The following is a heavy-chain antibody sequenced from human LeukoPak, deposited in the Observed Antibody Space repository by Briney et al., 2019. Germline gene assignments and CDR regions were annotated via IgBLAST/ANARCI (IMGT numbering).Heavy chain of an antibody. V-gene: IGHV3-23*01. CDR2: ISGSGGST. D-gene: IGHD3-22*01. CDR1: GFTFSSYA. J-gene: IGHJ6*02. Sequence: GGSLRLSCAASGFTFSSYAMSWVRQAPGRGLEWVSAISGSGGSTYYADSVKGRFTISRDNSKNTLYLQMNSLRAEDTAVYYCARQEERYYYDSSGYYYPHYYYYYGMDVWGQGTTVTVSS. CDR3: ARQEERYYYDSSGYYYPHYYYYYGMDV.